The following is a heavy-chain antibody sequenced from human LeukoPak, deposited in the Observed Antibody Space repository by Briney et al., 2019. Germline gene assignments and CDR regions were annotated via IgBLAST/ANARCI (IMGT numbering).Heavy chain of an antibody. CDR2: ISAYNGNT. CDR3: ARDDAAAGTAGFDY. D-gene: IGHD6-13*01. V-gene: IGHV1-18*01. Sequence: ASVKVSRKASGYTFTSYGISWVRQAPGQGLEWMGWISAYNGNTNYAQKLQGRVTMTTDTSTSTAYMELRSLRSDDTAVYYCARDDAAAGTAGFDYWGQGTLVTVSS. CDR1: GYTFTSYG. J-gene: IGHJ4*02.